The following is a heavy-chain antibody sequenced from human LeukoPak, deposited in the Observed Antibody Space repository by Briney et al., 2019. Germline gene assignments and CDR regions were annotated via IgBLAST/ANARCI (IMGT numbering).Heavy chain of an antibody. CDR2: ISSSSSAI. D-gene: IGHD6-19*01. J-gene: IGHJ3*02. V-gene: IGHV3-48*02. CDR1: GFTFSGYS. Sequence: GGSLRLSCAASGFTFSGYSMNWVRQAPGKGLEWVSYISSSSSAIYYADSVKGRFTISRDNAKNSLYLQMNSLRDEDTAVYYCARGRLVRGDAFDIWGQGTMVTVSS. CDR3: ARGRLVRGDAFDI.